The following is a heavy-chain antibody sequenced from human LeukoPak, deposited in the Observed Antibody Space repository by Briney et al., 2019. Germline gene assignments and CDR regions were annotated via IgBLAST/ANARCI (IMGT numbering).Heavy chain of an antibody. CDR3: VAFHNYRYFDY. V-gene: IGHV3-7*01. D-gene: IGHD1-20*01. Sequence: GGSLRLSCAPSGFTLNNHSTTWVRQAPGKGREWGANIKPDGNETYYVDSVKGRFAISRDNAKNSLYLQMNSLRVDETAAYYCVAFHNYRYFDYWGQGALVTVSS. CDR1: GFTLNNHS. CDR2: IKPDGNET. J-gene: IGHJ4*02.